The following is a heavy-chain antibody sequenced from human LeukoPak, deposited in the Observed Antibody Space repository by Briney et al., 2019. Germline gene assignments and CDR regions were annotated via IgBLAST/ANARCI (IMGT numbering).Heavy chain of an antibody. V-gene: IGHV4-34*01. D-gene: IGHD3-22*01. J-gene: IGHJ4*02. CDR3: ARDQYYYDSSAYLFDY. CDR2: INHSGST. CDR1: GGSFSGYY. Sequence: SETLSLTCAVYGGSFSGYYWSWIRQPPGKGQEWIGEINHSGSTNYNPSLKSRVTISVDTSKNQFSLKLSSVTAADTAVYYCARDQYYYDSSAYLFDYWGQGTLVTVSS.